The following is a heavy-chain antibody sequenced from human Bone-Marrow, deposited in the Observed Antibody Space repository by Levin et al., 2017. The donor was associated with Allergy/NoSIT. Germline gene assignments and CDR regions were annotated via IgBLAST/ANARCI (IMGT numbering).Heavy chain of an antibody. CDR2: INPSGGST. J-gene: IGHJ4*02. D-gene: IGHD6-13*01. V-gene: IGHV1-46*01. Sequence: QGLEWMGIINPSGGSTSYPQKFQGRVTMTRDTSTSTVYMELSSLRSDDTAVYYCAGGLFGESTGYSSSWYFDYWGQGTLVTVSS. CDR3: AGGLFGESTGYSSSWYFDY.